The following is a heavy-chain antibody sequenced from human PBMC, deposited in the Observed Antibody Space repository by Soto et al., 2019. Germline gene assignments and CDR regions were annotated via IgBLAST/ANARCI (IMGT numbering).Heavy chain of an antibody. Sequence: QVQLVESGGGVVQPGRSLRLSCAASGFTFSSYAMHWVRQAPGKGLEWVAVISYDGSNKYYADSVKGRFTISRDNSKNTLYLQLNSLGAEDTAVYYCARDQSVGEYDYYYYGMDVWGQGTTVTVSS. CDR3: ARDQSVGEYDYYYYGMDV. CDR1: GFTFSSYA. CDR2: ISYDGSNK. V-gene: IGHV3-30-3*01. D-gene: IGHD4-17*01. J-gene: IGHJ6*02.